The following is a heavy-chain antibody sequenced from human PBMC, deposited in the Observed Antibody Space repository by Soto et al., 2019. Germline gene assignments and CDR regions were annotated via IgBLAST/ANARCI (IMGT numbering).Heavy chain of an antibody. D-gene: IGHD1-26*01. J-gene: IGHJ6*02. CDR3: ARAVGATLNYYYYGMDV. Sequence: ASVKVSCKASGYTFTGYYMHWVRQAPGQGLEWMGWINPNSGGTNYAQKFQGWVTMTRDTSISTAYMELSRLRSDDTAVYYCARAVGATLNYYYYGMDVWGQGTTVTVSS. CDR2: INPNSGGT. V-gene: IGHV1-2*04. CDR1: GYTFTGYY.